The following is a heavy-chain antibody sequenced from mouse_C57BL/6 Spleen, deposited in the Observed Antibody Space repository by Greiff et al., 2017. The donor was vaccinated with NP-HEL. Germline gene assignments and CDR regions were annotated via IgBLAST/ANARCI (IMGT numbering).Heavy chain of an antibody. CDR2: INPNSGST. J-gene: IGHJ3*01. Sequence: VQLQQSGAELVKPGASVKLSCKASGYTFTSYWMHWVKQRPGQGLEWIGMINPNSGSTNYNEKFKSKATLTVDKSSSTAYMQLSSLTSEDSAVYYFARGLPRALFAYWGQGTLVTVSA. CDR1: GYTFTSYW. V-gene: IGHV1-64*01. CDR3: ARGLPRALFAY. D-gene: IGHD2-2*01.